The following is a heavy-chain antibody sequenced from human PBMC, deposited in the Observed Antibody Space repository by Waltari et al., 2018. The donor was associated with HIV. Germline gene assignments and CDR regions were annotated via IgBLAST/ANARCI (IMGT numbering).Heavy chain of an antibody. CDR1: GLNFASAV. V-gene: IGHV3-23*01. CDR3: ATCNIGSGWYLKSPIRI. J-gene: IGHJ4*02. D-gene: IGHD6-19*01. CDR2: ITSSGGRT. Sequence: VQMLVSGGDLVQLGGSLRLYCAVSGLNFASAVLGWVRQAPGKGLEWMSAITSSGGRTYYAESVNGRFIISRDNSKKTVTLQLKNLRLGDTAMYYCATCNIGSGWYLKSPIRIWGQGTLVTVS.